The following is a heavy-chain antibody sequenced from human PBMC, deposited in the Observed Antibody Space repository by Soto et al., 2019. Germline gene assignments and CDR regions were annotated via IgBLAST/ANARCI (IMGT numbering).Heavy chain of an antibody. CDR1: GFTVHSNY. Sequence: GGSLRLSCAASGFTVHSNYMTWVRLAPGKGLEWVSVIYSGGTTYYADSVKGRFTISRDNSKNTLFLQMNTLRAEDTAVYYCARVGRYYGSGRYYFDFWGQGTLVTVSS. CDR3: ARVGRYYGSGRYYFDF. D-gene: IGHD3-10*01. V-gene: IGHV3-66*01. J-gene: IGHJ4*02. CDR2: IYSGGTT.